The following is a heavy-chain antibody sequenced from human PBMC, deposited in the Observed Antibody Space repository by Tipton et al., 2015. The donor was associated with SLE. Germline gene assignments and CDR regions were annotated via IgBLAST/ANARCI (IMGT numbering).Heavy chain of an antibody. Sequence: TLSLTCAVSGYSISSFNWWGWVRQAPGEGLEWIGQIYHTGRTNYNLSLKSRVTISVDKSNNEFSLKLTSVTAADTAVYWCVRGPSNFDWLPAYAMDVWGQGTTVTVSS. CDR2: IYHTGRT. CDR1: GYSISSFNW. V-gene: IGHV4-4*01. D-gene: IGHD3-9*01. CDR3: VRGPSNFDWLPAYAMDV. J-gene: IGHJ6*02.